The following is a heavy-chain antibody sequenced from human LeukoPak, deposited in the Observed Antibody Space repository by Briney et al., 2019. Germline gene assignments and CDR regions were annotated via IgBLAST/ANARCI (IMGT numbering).Heavy chain of an antibody. CDR1: GGSISSYY. V-gene: IGHV4-4*09. CDR3: ARHEPPRYYDSSGYRGGNWFDP. J-gene: IGHJ5*02. Sequence: SETLSLTCTVSGGSISSYYWSWIRQPPGKGLEWIGYIYTSGSTNYNPSLKSRVTISVDTSKNQFSLKLSSVTAADTAVYYYARHEPPRYYDSSGYRGGNWFDPWGQGTLVTVSS. D-gene: IGHD3-22*01. CDR2: IYTSGST.